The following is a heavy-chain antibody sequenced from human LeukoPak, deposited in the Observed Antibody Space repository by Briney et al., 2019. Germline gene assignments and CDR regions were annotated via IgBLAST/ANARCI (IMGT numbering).Heavy chain of an antibody. CDR1: GGSISSYY. CDR2: IYDSGST. CDR3: ARVGGTNYYYYGMDV. D-gene: IGHD1-1*01. J-gene: IGHJ6*02. Sequence: SETLSLTCAVSGGSISSYYWSWIRQPPGKGLEWVGYIYDSGSTNYNPSLKSRVTISVDTSKNQFSLKLSSVTAADTAVYYCARVGGTNYYYYGMDVWGQGTTVTVSS. V-gene: IGHV4-59*01.